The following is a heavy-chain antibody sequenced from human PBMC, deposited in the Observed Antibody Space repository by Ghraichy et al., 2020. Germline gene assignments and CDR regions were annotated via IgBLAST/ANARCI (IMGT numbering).Heavy chain of an antibody. J-gene: IGHJ3*02. D-gene: IGHD2-2*01. CDR2: ISGSGGNT. Sequence: GGSLRLSCAASGFTFSIYAMGWVRHAPGKGLEWVSTISGSGGNTDYADSVKGRFTISRDNSKNTLYLQMNSLRAEDTAVYYCAKVKVVPLGAFDIWGQGTMVTVSS. CDR3: AKVKVVPLGAFDI. CDR1: GFTFSIYA. V-gene: IGHV3-23*01.